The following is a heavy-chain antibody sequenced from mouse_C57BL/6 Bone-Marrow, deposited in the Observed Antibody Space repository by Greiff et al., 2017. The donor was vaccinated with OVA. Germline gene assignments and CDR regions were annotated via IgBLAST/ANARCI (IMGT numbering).Heavy chain of an antibody. J-gene: IGHJ1*03. V-gene: IGHV7-3*01. CDR2: IRNKANGYTT. CDR3: ARYRPRYDYDYWYFDV. D-gene: IGHD2-4*01. CDR1: GFTFTDYY. Sequence: EVQGVESGGGLVQPGGSLSLSCAASGFTFTDYYMSWVRQPPGKALEWLGFIRNKANGYTTEYSASVKGRFTISRDNSQSILYLQMNALRAEDSATYYGARYRPRYDYDYWYFDVWGTGTTVTVSS.